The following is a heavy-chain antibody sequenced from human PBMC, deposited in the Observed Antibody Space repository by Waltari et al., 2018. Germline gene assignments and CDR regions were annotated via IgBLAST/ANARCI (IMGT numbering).Heavy chain of an antibody. Sequence: QVQLVQSGAEVTKPGASVKVSCKPSGYTFTDYHIHWVRQAPGQGLEWMGWIKPKSGATYYALTFQGWVTMTRDTSTSTVLMGLSSLKSDDTAVYYCARRSCNGECFAPYIYWGQGTLVTVSS. J-gene: IGHJ4*02. V-gene: IGHV1-2*04. CDR3: ARRSCNGECFAPYIY. D-gene: IGHD2-8*01. CDR2: IKPKSGAT. CDR1: GYTFTDYH.